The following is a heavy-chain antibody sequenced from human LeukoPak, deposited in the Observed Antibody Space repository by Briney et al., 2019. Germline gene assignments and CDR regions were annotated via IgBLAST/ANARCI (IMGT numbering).Heavy chain of an antibody. V-gene: IGHV4-59*01. Sequence: SETLSLTCTVSGGSISSYYWSWIRQPPGKGLEWIGYIYNSGSTNHNPSLRSRVTISVDTSKNQFSLMLSSVTAADTAVYYCARGYDSSAYYPFNYWGQGTLVTVSS. D-gene: IGHD3-22*01. CDR3: ARGYDSSAYYPFNY. CDR2: IYNSGST. J-gene: IGHJ4*02. CDR1: GGSISSYY.